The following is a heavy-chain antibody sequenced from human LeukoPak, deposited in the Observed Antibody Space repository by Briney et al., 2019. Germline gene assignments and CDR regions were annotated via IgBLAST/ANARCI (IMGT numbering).Heavy chain of an antibody. V-gene: IGHV4-38-2*02. CDR2: IYHSGST. J-gene: IGHJ5*02. Sequence: SGTLSLTCTVSGYSISSGYYWGWIRQPPGKGLEWIGSIYHSGSTYYNPSLKSRVTISVDTSKNQFSLKLSSVTAADTAVYYCARVRLRGRVDPWGQGTLVTVSS. CDR1: GYSISSGYY. CDR3: ARVRLRGRVDP.